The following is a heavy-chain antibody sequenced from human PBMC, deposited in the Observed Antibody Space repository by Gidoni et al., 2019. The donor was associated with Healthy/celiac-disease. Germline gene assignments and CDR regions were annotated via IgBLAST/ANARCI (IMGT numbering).Heavy chain of an antibody. CDR1: GGTVGSYA. J-gene: IGHJ4*02. CDR2: FSSNGVST. Sequence: EEKLGEWGGGGVKPGGAVRRAGSAWGGTVGSYAMHGVRQAPGEGLAYFSAFSSNGVSTSSADSVKGRFTISRDNSKNTLYLQMSSLRAEDTAVYYCVKEGSWILWFGDYHDYWGQGTLVTVSS. CDR3: VKEGSWILWFGDYHDY. V-gene: IGHV3-64D*06. D-gene: IGHD3-10*01.